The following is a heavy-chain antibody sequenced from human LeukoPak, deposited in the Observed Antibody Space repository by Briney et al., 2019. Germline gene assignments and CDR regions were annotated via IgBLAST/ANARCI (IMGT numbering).Heavy chain of an antibody. Sequence: PSETLSLTCTVSGGSISRGGYYWSWIRQPPGKGLEWIGYIYHSGSTYYNPSLKSRVTISVDRSKNQFSLKLSSVTAADTAVYYCARGGSGRLFDYWGQGTLVTVSS. CDR1: GGSISRGGYY. CDR2: IYHSGST. V-gene: IGHV4-30-2*01. J-gene: IGHJ4*02. CDR3: ARGGSGRLFDY. D-gene: IGHD6-19*01.